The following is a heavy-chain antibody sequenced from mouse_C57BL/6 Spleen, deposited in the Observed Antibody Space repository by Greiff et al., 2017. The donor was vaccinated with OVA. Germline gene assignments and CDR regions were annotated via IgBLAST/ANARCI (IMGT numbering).Heavy chain of an antibody. CDR1: GYTFTSYW. CDR2: IDPNSGGT. V-gene: IGHV1-72*01. CDR3: ASPDYAPKDYYAMDY. D-gene: IGHD2-13*01. J-gene: IGHJ4*01. Sequence: QVQLKQPGAELVKPGASVKLSCKASGYTFTSYWMHWVKQRPGRGLEWIGRIDPNSGGTKYNEKFKSKATLTVDKPSSTAYMQLSSLTSEDSAVYYCASPDYAPKDYYAMDYWGQGTSVTVSS.